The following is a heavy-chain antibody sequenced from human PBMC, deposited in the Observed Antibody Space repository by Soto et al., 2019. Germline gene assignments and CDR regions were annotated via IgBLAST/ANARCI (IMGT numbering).Heavy chain of an antibody. J-gene: IGHJ4*02. CDR3: APEGAPRLSAATVFDS. CDR1: GYTFASYH. D-gene: IGHD3-16*01. V-gene: IGHV1-46*01. Sequence: QVQLVQSGAEVKEPGASVKISCKASGYTFASYHMHWVRQAPGQGLEWIGKTNPETGGEGYAQNFQGRVAVTRDTSANTVYMELSGLRSEDTAVYFCAPEGAPRLSAATVFDSWGQGTLVSVSS. CDR2: TNPETGGE.